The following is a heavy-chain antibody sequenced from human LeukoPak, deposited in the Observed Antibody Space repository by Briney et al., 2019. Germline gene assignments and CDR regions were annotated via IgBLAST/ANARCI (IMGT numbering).Heavy chain of an antibody. CDR1: GFTVSSNY. CDR2: IYSGGST. CDR3: ARDRGYYDSSGPRPGYCYGMDV. Sequence: GGSLRLSCAASGFTVSSNYMSWVRQAPGKGLEWVSVIYSGGSTYYADSVKGRFTISRDNSKNTLYLQMNSLRAEDTAVYYCARDRGYYDSSGPRPGYCYGMDVWGQGTTVTVSS. V-gene: IGHV3-53*01. D-gene: IGHD3-22*01. J-gene: IGHJ6*02.